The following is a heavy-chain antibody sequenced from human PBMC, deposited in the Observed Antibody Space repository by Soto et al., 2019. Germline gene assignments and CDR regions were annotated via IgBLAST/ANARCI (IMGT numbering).Heavy chain of an antibody. Sequence: ASVKVSCKASGYTLTSYAMHWVRQSPGQRLEWMGWISAYNGNTNYAQKLQGRVTMTTDTSTSTAYMELRSLRSDDTAVYYCARAQALRFLEWLTDFDYWGQGTLVTVSS. V-gene: IGHV1-18*01. CDR2: ISAYNGNT. CDR3: ARAQALRFLEWLTDFDY. D-gene: IGHD3-3*01. J-gene: IGHJ4*02. CDR1: GYTLTSYA.